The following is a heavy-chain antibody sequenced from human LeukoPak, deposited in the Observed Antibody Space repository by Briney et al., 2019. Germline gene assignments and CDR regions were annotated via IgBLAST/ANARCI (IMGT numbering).Heavy chain of an antibody. CDR3: ARDLPQTTPGFDP. CDR1: GFTFSDYY. V-gene: IGHV3-11*01. J-gene: IGHJ5*02. Sequence: GGSLRLFCAASGFTFSDYYMSWIRQAPGKGLEWVSYISSSGSTIYYADSVKGRFTISRDNAKKSLYLQMNSLRAEDTAVYYCARDLPQTTPGFDPWGQGTLVTVSS. D-gene: IGHD4-11*01. CDR2: ISSSGSTI.